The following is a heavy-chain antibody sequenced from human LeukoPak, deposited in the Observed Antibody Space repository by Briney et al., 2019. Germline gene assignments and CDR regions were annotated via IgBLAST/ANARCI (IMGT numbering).Heavy chain of an antibody. V-gene: IGHV1-69*04. CDR2: IIPILGIA. D-gene: IGHD6-6*01. Sequence: SVKVSCKASGGTFSSYAISWVRQAPGQGLEWMGRIIPILGIANYAQKFQGRVTITADKSTSTAYMELSSLRSEDTAVYYCARTSPGGGSSSDVDVWGKGTTVTVSS. CDR1: GGTFSSYA. CDR3: ARTSPGGGSSSDVDV. J-gene: IGHJ6*04.